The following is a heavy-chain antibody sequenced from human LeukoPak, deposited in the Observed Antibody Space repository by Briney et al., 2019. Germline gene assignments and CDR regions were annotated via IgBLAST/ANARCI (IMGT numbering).Heavy chain of an antibody. J-gene: IGHJ4*02. CDR1: GGSISNYY. CDR2: IYYSGSN. CDR3: ARFYYDSSGYYYFDC. D-gene: IGHD3-22*01. V-gene: IGHV4-59*01. Sequence: SETLSLTCTVSGGSISNYYWSWIRQPPGKGLEWVGYIYYSGSNNYNPSLKSRVTISVDTTKNQFSLRLSSVTAADTAVYYCARFYYDSSGYYYFDCWGQGTLVT.